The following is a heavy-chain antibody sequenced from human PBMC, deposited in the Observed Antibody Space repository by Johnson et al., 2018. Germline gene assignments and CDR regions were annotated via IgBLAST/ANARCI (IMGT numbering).Heavy chain of an antibody. J-gene: IGHJ1*01. CDR1: GFTFDDYA. CDR3: AYRMAALGQKYFQD. D-gene: IGHD5-24*01. Sequence: VQLVQSGGGLVQPGRSLRLSCAASGFTFDDYAMHWVRHTPGKGLEWVSGIGWNSGSIDYADSVKGRFTISRDNAKNSLYLQMNSLRGDYSAVYYCAYRMAALGQKYFQDWGQGALVIVSS. CDR2: IGWNSGSI. V-gene: IGHV3-9*01.